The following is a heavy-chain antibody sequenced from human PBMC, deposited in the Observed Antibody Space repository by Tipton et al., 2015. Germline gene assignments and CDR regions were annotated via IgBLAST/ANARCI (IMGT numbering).Heavy chain of an antibody. D-gene: IGHD3-16*01. CDR2: ISSDGGGT. CDR1: GFIFSNYG. CDR3: GKGCGGSADNLFDS. Sequence: QLVQSGGGLIQPGGSLRLSCAASGFIFSNYGMSWVRQAPGEGLEWVSGISSDGGGTYFADSVKGRFTISRDNSKNTVFLQLNSLRAEDTGVYYCGKGCGGSADNLFDSWGQGTLVTVSS. V-gene: IGHV3-23*04. J-gene: IGHJ4*02.